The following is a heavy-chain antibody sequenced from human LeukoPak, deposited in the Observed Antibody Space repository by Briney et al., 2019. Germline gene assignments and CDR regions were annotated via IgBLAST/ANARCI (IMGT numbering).Heavy chain of an antibody. CDR1: GYTFSSYE. CDR3: ARVPPGDTMVRGAHFDP. D-gene: IGHD3-10*01. Sequence: GGSLRLSCAASGYTFSSYEMNWVRQAPGKGLEWVSYISSSGSTIYYADSVKGRFTISRDNAKNSLYLQMNSLRAEDTALYYCARVPPGDTMVRGAHFDPWGRGTLVTVSS. J-gene: IGHJ5*02. CDR2: ISSSGSTI. V-gene: IGHV3-48*03.